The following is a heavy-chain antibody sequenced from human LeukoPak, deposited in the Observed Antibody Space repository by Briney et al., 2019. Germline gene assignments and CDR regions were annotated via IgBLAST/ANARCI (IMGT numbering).Heavy chain of an antibody. CDR2: INPSGGST. D-gene: IGHD2-21*02. CDR3: ARGPYCGGDCYLDVVNWFDP. J-gene: IGHJ5*02. Sequence: ASVKVSCKASGYTFTSYYMHWVRQAPGQGLEWMGIINPSGGSTSYAQKFQGRVTMTRDMSTSTVYMELSSLRFEDTAVYYCARGPYCGGDCYLDVVNWFDPWGQGTLVTVSS. V-gene: IGHV1-46*01. CDR1: GYTFTSYY.